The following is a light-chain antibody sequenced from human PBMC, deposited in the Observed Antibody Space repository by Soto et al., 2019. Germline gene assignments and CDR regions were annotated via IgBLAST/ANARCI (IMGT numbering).Light chain of an antibody. CDR2: DVT. CDR3: CSYAGSYTYV. J-gene: IGLJ1*01. CDR1: DVGGYDY. V-gene: IGLV2-11*01. Sequence: QSALTQPRSVSGSPGQSVTISCSDVGGYDYVSWYQQHPGKAPQLMIYDVTERPSGVPDRFSGSKSGNTASLTISGLQAGDEADYYCCSYAGSYTYVFGTGTKLTVL.